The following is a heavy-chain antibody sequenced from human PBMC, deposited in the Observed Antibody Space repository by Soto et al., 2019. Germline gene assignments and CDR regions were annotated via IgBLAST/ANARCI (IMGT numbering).Heavy chain of an antibody. J-gene: IGHJ4*02. CDR1: GTSISSYY. CDR3: ARYNSYAIDY. Sequence: PSETLSLTCTVPGTSISSYYWSWIRQPPGKGLEWIANIHYSGTTNYNPSLASRVILSVDTSKNQFSLKMTSVTAADRAMYFCARYNSYAIDYWGRGTLVTVS. D-gene: IGHD2-8*01. CDR2: IHYSGTT. V-gene: IGHV4-59*01.